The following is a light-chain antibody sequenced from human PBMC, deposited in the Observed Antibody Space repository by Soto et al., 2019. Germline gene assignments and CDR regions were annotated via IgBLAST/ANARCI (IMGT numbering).Light chain of an antibody. Sequence: EIVLTQSPGTLSLSPGEGATLSCRASQSISSRVAWYQQQPGQAHRLLIYDASHRATGIPDRFSGSVSGADYTIKINSPERTKVDMYIGQHYGNTLTHTFGQGTKLKIK. V-gene: IGKV3-20*01. CDR1: QSISSRV. CDR3: QHYGNTLTHT. CDR2: DAS. J-gene: IGKJ2*01.